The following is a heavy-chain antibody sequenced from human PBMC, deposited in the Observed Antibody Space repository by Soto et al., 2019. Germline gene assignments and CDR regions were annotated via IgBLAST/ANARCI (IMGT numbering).Heavy chain of an antibody. CDR1: GFTFSSYA. Sequence: GGSLRLSCAASGFTFSSYAISWVRQAPGKGLEWVSDISGSGTNTYYADFVKGRFTISRDNLQNTLFLKVNSLRAEDTAVYYCAKKEGGRLSSQYFDYWGQGTMVTVSS. V-gene: IGHV3-23*01. CDR2: ISGSGTNT. J-gene: IGHJ4*02. D-gene: IGHD1-26*01. CDR3: AKKEGGRLSSQYFDY.